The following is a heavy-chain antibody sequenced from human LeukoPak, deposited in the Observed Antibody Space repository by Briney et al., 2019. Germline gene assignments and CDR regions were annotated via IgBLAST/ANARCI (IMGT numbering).Heavy chain of an antibody. D-gene: IGHD5-12*01. J-gene: IGHJ2*01. Sequence: GGSLRLSCAASGFTFSSYWMHWVRQAPGKGLVWVSRINSDGSSTSYADSVKGRFTISRENAKNPLYLQMNSLRAGDTAVYYCARVRKYSGYYSWYFDLWGRGTLVTVSS. CDR1: GFTFSSYW. CDR2: INSDGSST. V-gene: IGHV3-74*01. CDR3: ARVRKYSGYYSWYFDL.